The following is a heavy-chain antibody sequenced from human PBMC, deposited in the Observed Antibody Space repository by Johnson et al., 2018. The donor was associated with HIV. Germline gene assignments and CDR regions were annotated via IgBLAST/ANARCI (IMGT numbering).Heavy chain of an antibody. J-gene: IGHJ3*02. Sequence: QVQLVESGGGVVQPGRSLRLSCAASGFTFSNYAMHWVRQAPGKGLEWVAVISYDGSNTYYADSVKGRFTISRDNSKNTLDLQMNTLRAEDTAVYYCAQDEGDGSMHDAFDIWGQGTMVTVSS. CDR2: ISYDGSNT. V-gene: IGHV3-30-3*01. D-gene: IGHD5-24*01. CDR1: GFTFSNYA. CDR3: AQDEGDGSMHDAFDI.